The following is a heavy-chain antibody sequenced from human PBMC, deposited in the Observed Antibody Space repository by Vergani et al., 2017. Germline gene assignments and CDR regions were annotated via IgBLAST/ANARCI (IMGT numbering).Heavy chain of an antibody. J-gene: IGHJ3*02. Sequence: EVQLVESGGGLVKPGGSLRLSCAASGFTFSSYSMNWVRQAPGKGLEWVSSISSSSSYIYYADSVKGRFTISRDNAKNSLYLQMNSLRAEDTAVYYCAKEHGDYGWPDAFDIWGQGTMVTVSS. D-gene: IGHD4-17*01. V-gene: IGHV3-21*01. CDR3: AKEHGDYGWPDAFDI. CDR2: ISSSSSYI. CDR1: GFTFSSYS.